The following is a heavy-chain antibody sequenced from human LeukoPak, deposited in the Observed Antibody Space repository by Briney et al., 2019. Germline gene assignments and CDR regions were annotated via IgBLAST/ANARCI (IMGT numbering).Heavy chain of an antibody. CDR2: IYPGDSDT. CDR1: GYSFTSYW. D-gene: IGHD3-22*01. J-gene: IGHJ6*02. V-gene: IGHV5-51*01. CDR3: ARSQNYDSSGPGDYYYYGMDV. Sequence: GESLKISCKGSGYSFTSYWIGWVRQMPGKGLEWMGIIYPGDSDTRYSPSFPGQVTISADKSISTAYLQWSSLKASDTAMYYCARSQNYDSSGPGDYYYYGMDVWGQGTTVTVSS.